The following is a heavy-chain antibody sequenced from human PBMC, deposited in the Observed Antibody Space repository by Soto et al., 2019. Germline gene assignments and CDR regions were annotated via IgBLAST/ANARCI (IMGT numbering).Heavy chain of an antibody. CDR1: GGSFSGYY. CDR2: INHSGST. CDR3: ATLHSHSMVRVVMADRYSYMDV. V-gene: IGHV4-34*01. J-gene: IGHJ6*03. Sequence: SETLSLTCAVYGGSFSGYYRSWIRQPPGKGLEWIGEINHSGSTNYNPSLKSRVTISVDTSKNQFALKLRSVTAAATAVYYCATLHSHSMVRVVMADRYSYMDVCGKGTTVTV. D-gene: IGHD3-10*01.